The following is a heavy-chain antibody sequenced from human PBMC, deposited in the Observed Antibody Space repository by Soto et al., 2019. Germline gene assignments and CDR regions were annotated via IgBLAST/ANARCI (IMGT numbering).Heavy chain of an antibody. J-gene: IGHJ3*02. Sequence: QEQLVESGGGEVQPGRSLRLSCAASGFTFSNYAMHWVRQAPGKGLEWVAVISYDGRNKYYADSVKGRFTISRDNSKNTLYLQMNSLRAEDTALYYCARDQGVGATTMWDAFDIWGQGTMVTVSS. CDR3: ARDQGVGATTMWDAFDI. D-gene: IGHD1-26*01. CDR1: GFTFSNYA. CDR2: ISYDGRNK. V-gene: IGHV3-30*04.